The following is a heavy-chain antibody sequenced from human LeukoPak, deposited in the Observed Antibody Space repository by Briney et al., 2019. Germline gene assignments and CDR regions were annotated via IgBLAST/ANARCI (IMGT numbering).Heavy chain of an antibody. CDR2: IYPGDSDT. J-gene: IGHJ3*02. Sequence: GESLKISCKGSGYSFTSYWIGWVRQMPGKGLEWMGIIYPGDSDTRYSPSFQGQVTISADKSISTAYLQWSSLKASDTAMYYCARRIRVLRYFGPSAFDIWGQGTMVTVSS. D-gene: IGHD3-9*01. CDR3: ARRIRVLRYFGPSAFDI. V-gene: IGHV5-51*01. CDR1: GYSFTSYW.